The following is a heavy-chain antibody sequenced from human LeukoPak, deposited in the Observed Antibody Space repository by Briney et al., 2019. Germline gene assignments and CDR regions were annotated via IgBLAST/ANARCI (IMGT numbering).Heavy chain of an antibody. J-gene: IGHJ4*02. V-gene: IGHV3-66*01. CDR2: IYSGGST. Sequence: PGGSLRLSCAASGFTVSSNYMSWVRQAPGKGLEWVSVIYSGGSTYYADSVKGRFTISRDNSKNTLYLQMNSLKTEDTAVYYCTRDPGYCSSTSCLTYYFDYWGQGTLVTVSS. CDR3: TRDPGYCSSTSCLTYYFDY. D-gene: IGHD2-2*01. CDR1: GFTVSSNY.